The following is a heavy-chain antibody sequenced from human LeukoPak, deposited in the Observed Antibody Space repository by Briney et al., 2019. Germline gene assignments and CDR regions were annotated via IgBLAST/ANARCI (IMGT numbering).Heavy chain of an antibody. Sequence: TSETLSLTCAVYGGSFSGYYWSWIRQPPGKGLEWIGEINHSGSTNYNPSLKSRVTISVDTSKNQFSLKLSSVTAADTAVYYCARGSAAAGSWGQGTLVTVSS. CDR3: ARGSAAAGS. J-gene: IGHJ5*02. D-gene: IGHD6-13*01. CDR2: INHSGST. CDR1: GGSFSGYY. V-gene: IGHV4-34*01.